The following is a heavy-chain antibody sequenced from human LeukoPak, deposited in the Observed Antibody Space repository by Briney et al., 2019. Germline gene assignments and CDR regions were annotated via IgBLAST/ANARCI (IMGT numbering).Heavy chain of an antibody. D-gene: IGHD3-10*01. CDR2: ISYDESNK. CDR3: ARVNRGDIYGSGSYYRPIGYFQH. V-gene: IGHV3-30*04. J-gene: IGHJ1*01. CDR1: GFSFSSYA. Sequence: GGSLRLSCAASGFSFSSYAMHWVRQAPGKGLEWVAVISYDESNKYYADSVKGRFTISRDNSKNTLYLQMNSLRAEDTAVYYCARVNRGDIYGSGSYYRPIGYFQHWGQGTLVTVSS.